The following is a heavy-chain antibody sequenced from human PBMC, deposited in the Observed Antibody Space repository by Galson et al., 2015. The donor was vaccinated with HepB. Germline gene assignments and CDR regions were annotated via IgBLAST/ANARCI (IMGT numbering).Heavy chain of an antibody. V-gene: IGHV5-51*03. CDR1: GYSFTNYW. J-gene: IGHJ3*02. D-gene: IGHD1-1*01. CDR3: ARLAGEYNWNDIMGIYYAFDI. Sequence: QSGAEVKKPGKSLKISCKGSGYSFTNYWISWVRQMPGKGLEWMGIIYPGDSDTRYSPSFQGQVTISADKSISTAYLQWSGLKASDTAMYYCARLAGEYNWNDIMGIYYAFDIWGQGTMVTVSS. CDR2: IYPGDSDT.